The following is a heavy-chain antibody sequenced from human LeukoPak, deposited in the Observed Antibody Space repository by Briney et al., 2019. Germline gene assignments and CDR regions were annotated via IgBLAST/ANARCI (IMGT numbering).Heavy chain of an antibody. CDR2: ISGSGGST. Sequence: GGSLRLSCAVSGFTFSSYAMSWVRQAPGKGMKWVSAISGSGGSTYYADSVKGRFTISRDNSKNTLYLQMNSLRAEDTAVYYCAPPPFYADYYYYYMDVWGKGTTVTVSS. CDR3: APPPFYADYYYYYMDV. D-gene: IGHD2/OR15-2a*01. V-gene: IGHV3-23*01. CDR1: GFTFSSYA. J-gene: IGHJ6*03.